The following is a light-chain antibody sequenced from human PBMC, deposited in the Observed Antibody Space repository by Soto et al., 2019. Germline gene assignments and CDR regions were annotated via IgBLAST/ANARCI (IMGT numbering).Light chain of an antibody. CDR2: DVS. J-gene: IGLJ2*01. CDR3: SSYTSSSTFHVV. V-gene: IGLV2-14*01. Sequence: QSVLTQPASVSGSPGQSITISCTGTSSDVGGYNYGSWYQQHPGKAPKLMIYDVSNRPSGVSNRFSGSKSGNTASLTISGLQAEDEADYYCSSYTSSSTFHVVFGGGTKLTVL. CDR1: SSDVGGYNY.